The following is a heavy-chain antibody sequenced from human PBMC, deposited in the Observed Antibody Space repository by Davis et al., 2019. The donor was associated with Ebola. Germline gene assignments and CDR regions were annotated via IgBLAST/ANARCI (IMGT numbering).Heavy chain of an antibody. V-gene: IGHV1-69*13. Sequence: SVKVSCKASGGTFSSYAISWVRQAPGQGLEWMGGIIPIFGTANYAQKFQGRVTITADESTSTAYMELSSLRSEDTAVYYCARESIAAAGTLDAFDIWGQGTMVTVSS. CDR2: IIPIFGTA. CDR3: ARESIAAAGTLDAFDI. J-gene: IGHJ3*02. CDR1: GGTFSSYA. D-gene: IGHD6-13*01.